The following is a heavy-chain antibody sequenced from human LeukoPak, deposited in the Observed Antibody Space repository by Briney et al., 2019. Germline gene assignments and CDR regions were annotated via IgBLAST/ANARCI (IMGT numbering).Heavy chain of an antibody. CDR3: ARGRGDSSGYYPDAFDI. Sequence: SETLSLTCTVSGGSISSYYWSWIRQPPGKGLEWIGYIHYSGSTKYNPSLKSRVTISVDTSKNQLSLKLSSVTAADTAVYYCARGRGDSSGYYPDAFDIWGQGTMVTVSS. CDR2: IHYSGST. V-gene: IGHV4-59*01. J-gene: IGHJ3*02. CDR1: GGSISSYY. D-gene: IGHD3-22*01.